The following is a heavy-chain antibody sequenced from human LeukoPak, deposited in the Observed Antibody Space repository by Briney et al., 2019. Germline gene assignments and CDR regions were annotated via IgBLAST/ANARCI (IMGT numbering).Heavy chain of an antibody. CDR1: GASISNYY. J-gene: IGHJ2*01. Sequence: SETLSLTCTVSGASISNYYWSWIRQPAGKGLEWIGRISTSGSTNYNPSLKSRVTMSVDTSKNQFSLKLSSVTAADTALYYCARGIWEMVTIPYWYFDIWGRGTLVTVSS. CDR2: ISTSGST. CDR3: ARGIWEMVTIPYWYFDI. D-gene: IGHD5-24*01. V-gene: IGHV4-4*07.